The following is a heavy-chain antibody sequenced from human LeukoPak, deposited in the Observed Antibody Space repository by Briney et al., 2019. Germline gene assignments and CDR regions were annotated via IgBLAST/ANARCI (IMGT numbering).Heavy chain of an antibody. Sequence: GASVKVSCKAFGYIFTTYYVHWVRQAPGQGLEWMGKINPSGGSTSYAQQFQGRVTMTRDTSTRTVYMELSSLRSEDTAVYSCARALSDSSGYPWGQGTLVTVSS. CDR3: ARALSDSSGYP. CDR1: GYIFTTYY. D-gene: IGHD3-22*01. V-gene: IGHV1-46*01. J-gene: IGHJ5*02. CDR2: INPSGGST.